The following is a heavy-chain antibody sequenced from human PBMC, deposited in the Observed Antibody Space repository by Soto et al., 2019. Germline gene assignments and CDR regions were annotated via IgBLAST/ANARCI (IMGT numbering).Heavy chain of an antibody. Sequence: LGESLKISCKGSGYSFTSYWISWVRQMPGKGLEWMGRIDPSDSYTNYSPSFQGHVTISADKSISTAYLQWSSPKASDTAMYYCARQEYFDSSGYNPFDYWGQGTLVTVSS. CDR1: GYSFTSYW. J-gene: IGHJ4*02. CDR3: ARQEYFDSSGYNPFDY. V-gene: IGHV5-10-1*01. CDR2: IDPSDSYT. D-gene: IGHD3-22*01.